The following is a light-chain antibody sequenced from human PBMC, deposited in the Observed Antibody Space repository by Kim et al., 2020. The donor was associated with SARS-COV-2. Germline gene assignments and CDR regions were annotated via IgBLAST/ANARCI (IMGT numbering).Light chain of an antibody. CDR3: QAWDSSTVV. CDR1: KLGDKY. V-gene: IGLV3-1*01. J-gene: IGLJ2*01. Sequence: SYELTQPPSVSVSPGQTASITCSGDKLGDKYASWYQQKPGQSPVLVIYQDTKRPSGIPERFSGSNSGNTATLTISGTQAMDEADFYCQAWDSSTVVFGGGTQLT. CDR2: QDT.